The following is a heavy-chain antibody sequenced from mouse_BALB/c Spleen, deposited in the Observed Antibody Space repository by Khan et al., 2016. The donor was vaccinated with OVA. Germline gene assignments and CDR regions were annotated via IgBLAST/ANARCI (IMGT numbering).Heavy chain of an antibody. CDR3: ARDLGSSHWYFDV. Sequence: QVQLKESGPGLVAPSQSLSITCTVSGFSLTSYGVHWVRQTPGKGLEWLGVIWTGGSTNYNSALRSRLTINKDNSKSQAFLKMNNLQTDDTAMYCCARDLGSSHWYFDVWGAGTTVTFSS. V-gene: IGHV2-9*02. CDR1: GFSLTSYG. J-gene: IGHJ1*01. CDR2: IWTGGST. D-gene: IGHD1-1*01.